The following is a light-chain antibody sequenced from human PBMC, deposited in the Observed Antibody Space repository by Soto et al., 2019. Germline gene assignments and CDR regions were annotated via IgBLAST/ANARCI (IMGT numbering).Light chain of an antibody. CDR1: QGISSY. V-gene: IGKV1-8*01. Sequence: AIRMTQSPSSLSASTGDRVTITCRASQGISSYLAWYQQKPGQAPKLLIYAASTLQSGVPSRFSGSGSGTDFTLTISCLQSEDFATYYCQQYYSYPPTFGAGTKVEIK. CDR2: AAS. CDR3: QQYYSYPPT. J-gene: IGKJ4*01.